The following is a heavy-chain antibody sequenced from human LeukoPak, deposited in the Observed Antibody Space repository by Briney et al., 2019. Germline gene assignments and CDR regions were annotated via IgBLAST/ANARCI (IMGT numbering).Heavy chain of an antibody. V-gene: IGHV4-59*08. J-gene: IGHJ4*02. CDR3: ARSDIWGSYRFLDY. Sequence: SETLSLTCTVSGASISNYYWSWIRQSPGKGLEWIGYMLYSGSTNQNPSLRSRVTISVDTSKNQVSLKLSSVTAADTAVYYCARSDIWGSYRFLDYWGQGALSPSPQ. D-gene: IGHD3-16*02. CDR1: GASISNYY. CDR2: MLYSGST.